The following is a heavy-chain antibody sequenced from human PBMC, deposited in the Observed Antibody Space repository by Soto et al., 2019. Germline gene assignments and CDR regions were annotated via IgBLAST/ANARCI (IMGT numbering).Heavy chain of an antibody. D-gene: IGHD3-16*01. CDR1: GFPFRSYG. CDR3: AKDQKITAISDFDS. CDR2: VSYDGSNK. V-gene: IGHV3-30*18. Sequence: GGSLRLSCEASGFPFRSYGMHLVRQSPGKGLEWVAFVSYDGSNKLNAASVKDRFIISRDNSKNTLYLQMNSLRAEDTALYYCAKDQKITAISDFDSWGQGTRVTVS. J-gene: IGHJ4*02.